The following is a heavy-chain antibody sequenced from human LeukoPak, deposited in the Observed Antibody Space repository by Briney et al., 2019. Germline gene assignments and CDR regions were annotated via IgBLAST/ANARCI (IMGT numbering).Heavy chain of an antibody. Sequence: ASVRVSFKASGYTFTTYAMHWVRQAPGQRLEWMGWINAGNGNTKYSQKFQGRVTITRDTSASTAYMELSSLRSEDTAVYYCARELSVGYYYGMDVWGKGTTVTVSS. CDR2: INAGNGNT. D-gene: IGHD2-15*01. V-gene: IGHV1-3*01. CDR1: GYTFTTYA. CDR3: ARELSVGYYYGMDV. J-gene: IGHJ6*04.